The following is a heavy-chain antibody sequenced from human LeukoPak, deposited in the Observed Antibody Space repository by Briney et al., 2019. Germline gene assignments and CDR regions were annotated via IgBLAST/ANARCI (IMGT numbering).Heavy chain of an antibody. CDR3: ARGLLETGDYYFDY. Sequence: PSETLSLTCAVYGGSFSGYYWSWIRQPPGKGLEWIGGINHSGSTNYNPSLKSRVTISVDTSKNQFSLKLSSVTAADTAVYYCARGLLETGDYYFDYWGQGTLVTVSS. V-gene: IGHV4-34*01. CDR1: GGSFSGYY. J-gene: IGHJ4*02. D-gene: IGHD7-27*01. CDR2: INHSGST.